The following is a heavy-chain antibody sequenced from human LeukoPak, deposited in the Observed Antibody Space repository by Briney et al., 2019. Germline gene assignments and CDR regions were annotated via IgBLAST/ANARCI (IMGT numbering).Heavy chain of an antibody. CDR3: ARRRRWIAVAGTNWFDP. J-gene: IGHJ5*02. D-gene: IGHD6-19*01. Sequence: SETLSLTCAVYGGSFSGYYWSWIRQPPGKGLEWIGEINHSGSTNYNPSLKSRVTISVDTSKNQFSLKLSSVTAADTAVYYCARRRRWIAVAGTNWFDPWGQGTLVTVSS. V-gene: IGHV4-34*01. CDR2: INHSGST. CDR1: GGSFSGYY.